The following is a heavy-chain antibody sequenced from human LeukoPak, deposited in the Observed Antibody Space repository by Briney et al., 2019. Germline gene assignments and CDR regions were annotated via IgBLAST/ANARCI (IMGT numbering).Heavy chain of an antibody. CDR2: INPNSGGT. CDR3: AREPGATCGGDCYSSAGDAFDI. D-gene: IGHD2-21*02. Sequence: ASVKVSCKASGYTFTGYYMHWVRQAPGQGLEWMGWINPNSGGTNYAQKFQGRVTMTRDTSISTAYMELSRLRSDDTAVYYCAREPGATCGGDCYSSAGDAFDIWGQGTMVTVSS. J-gene: IGHJ3*02. CDR1: GYTFTGYY. V-gene: IGHV1-2*02.